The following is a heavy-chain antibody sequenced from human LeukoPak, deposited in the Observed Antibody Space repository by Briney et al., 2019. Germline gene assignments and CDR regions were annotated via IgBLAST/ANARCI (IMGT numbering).Heavy chain of an antibody. CDR1: GFTFSSYA. CDR3: ATLSGSYGGAFDI. Sequence: GGSLRLSCAASGFTFSSYAMSWVRQAPGKGLEWVSAISGSGGSTYYADSVKGRFTISRDNSKNTLYLQMNSLRAEDTAVYYCATLSGSYGGAFDIWGQGTMVTVSS. CDR2: ISGSGGST. V-gene: IGHV3-23*01. J-gene: IGHJ3*02. D-gene: IGHD1-26*01.